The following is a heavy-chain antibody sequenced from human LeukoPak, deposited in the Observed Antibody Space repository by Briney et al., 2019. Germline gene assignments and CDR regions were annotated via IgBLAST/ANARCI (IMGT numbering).Heavy chain of an antibody. CDR2: INHSGST. Sequence: KSSETLSLTCAVYGGSFSGYYWNWIRQPPGKGLEWIGEINHSGSTNYNPSLKSRVTISVDTSKNQFSLKLSSVTAADTAVYYCARGFKPDRGVISHWGQGTLVTVSS. CDR3: ARGFKPDRGVISH. J-gene: IGHJ4*02. V-gene: IGHV4-34*01. CDR1: GGSFSGYY. D-gene: IGHD3-10*01.